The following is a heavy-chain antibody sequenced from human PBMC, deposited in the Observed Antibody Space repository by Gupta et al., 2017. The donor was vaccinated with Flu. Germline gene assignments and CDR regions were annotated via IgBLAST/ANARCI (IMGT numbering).Heavy chain of an antibody. D-gene: IGHD1-1*01. V-gene: IGHV3-23*01. CDR2: ITGDGKTI. CDR1: YA. CDR3: AKDLRPDGANDLDY. Sequence: YAMNWFRQAPGKGLEWLSIITGDGKTIYYADSVKGRFTISRDNSKNIVTLQLNSLRAEDTAMYYCAKDLRPDGANDLDYWGQGTLVTVSS. J-gene: IGHJ4*02.